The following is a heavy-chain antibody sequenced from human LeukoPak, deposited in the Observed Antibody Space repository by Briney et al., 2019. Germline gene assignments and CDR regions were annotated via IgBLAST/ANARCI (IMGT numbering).Heavy chain of an antibody. CDR1: GFTFSSYW. Sequence: GGSLRLSCAASGFTFSSYWMSWVRQAPGKGLERVANIKQDGSEKYYVDSVKGRFTISRDNAKNSLYLQMNSLRAEDTAVYYCARDLWFGELLGGCPGAFDIWGQGTMVTVSS. CDR3: ARDLWFGELLGGCPGAFDI. D-gene: IGHD3-10*01. J-gene: IGHJ3*02. CDR2: IKQDGSEK. V-gene: IGHV3-7*01.